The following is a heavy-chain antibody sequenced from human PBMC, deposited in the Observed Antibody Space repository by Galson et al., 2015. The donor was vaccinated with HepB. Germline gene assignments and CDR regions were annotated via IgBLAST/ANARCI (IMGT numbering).Heavy chain of an antibody. J-gene: IGHJ4*02. CDR1: GIIFTNAW. D-gene: IGHD6-13*01. V-gene: IGHV3-15*01. Sequence: SLRLSCAASGIIFTNAWMSWVRQAPGKGLEWVGRIKRKTDGETTDYAAPVKGRFTISRDDSKNTLYQQMNSLKTEDTAVYYCTTGRWSSWYIVNYWGQGTLVTVSS. CDR2: IKRKTDGETT. CDR3: TTGRWSSWYIVNY.